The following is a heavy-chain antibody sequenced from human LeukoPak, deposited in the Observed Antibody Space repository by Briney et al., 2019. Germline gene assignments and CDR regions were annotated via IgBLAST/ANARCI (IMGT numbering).Heavy chain of an antibody. CDR1: GFTFSGSA. D-gene: IGHD3-10*01. Sequence: PGGSLRLSCAASGFTFSGSAMHWVRQASGKGLEWVGRIRSKANSYATAYAASVKGRFTISRDDSKNTAYLQMNSLKTEDTAVYYCMGYYGSGSAYWGQGTLVTVSS. V-gene: IGHV3-73*01. CDR2: IRSKANSYAT. J-gene: IGHJ4*02. CDR3: MGYYGSGSAY.